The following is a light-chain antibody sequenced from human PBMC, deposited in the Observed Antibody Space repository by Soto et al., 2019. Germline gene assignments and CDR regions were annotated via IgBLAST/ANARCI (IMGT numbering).Light chain of an antibody. Sequence: DIQMTQSPSSLSASVGDRVTITCRASQGISNYLAWYQQKPGKVPKLLIYAASTLQSGVPSRFSGSGSGTDFTLTISIRQTEDVATYYCQKYNSAPWAFGPRTKVQIK. CDR1: QGISNY. V-gene: IGKV1-27*01. CDR2: AAS. J-gene: IGKJ1*01. CDR3: QKYNSAPWA.